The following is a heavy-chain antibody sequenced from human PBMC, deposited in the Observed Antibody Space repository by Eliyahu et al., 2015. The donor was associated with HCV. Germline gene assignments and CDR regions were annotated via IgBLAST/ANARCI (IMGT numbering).Heavy chain of an antibody. CDR3: ARNLAYYDILAGDYILGWFDP. Sequence: EVQLVESGGGLIQPGGSLRLSCAASGFDVSGNYXTWVRQAPGKGLEWVSVISNGGTTYYTDSVRGRFTISRDNSKNTLYLEMNSLRAEDTAVYSCARNLAYYDILAGDYILGWFDPWGQGTLVTVSS. CDR1: GFDVSGNY. CDR2: ISNGGTT. J-gene: IGHJ5*02. D-gene: IGHD3-9*01. V-gene: IGHV3-53*01.